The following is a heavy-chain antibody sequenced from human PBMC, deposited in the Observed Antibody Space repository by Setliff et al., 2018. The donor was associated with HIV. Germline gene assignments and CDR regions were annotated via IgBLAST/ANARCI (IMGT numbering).Heavy chain of an antibody. D-gene: IGHD7-27*01. CDR2: IYYTGRS. V-gene: IGHV4-39*07. CDR1: GGSISSSDYY. Sequence: PSETLSLTCTVFGGSISSSDYYWGWIRQPPGKGLEWIGSIYYTGRSFHNPSLKSRVTMSIDTSKNQFSLNVSSVTAADTAVYYCARGWGHDGFDFWGQGTMVTVSS. J-gene: IGHJ3*01. CDR3: ARGWGHDGFDF.